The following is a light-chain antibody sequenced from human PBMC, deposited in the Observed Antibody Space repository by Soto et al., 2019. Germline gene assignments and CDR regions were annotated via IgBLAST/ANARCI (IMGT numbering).Light chain of an antibody. V-gene: IGKV1-39*01. CDR2: ASS. J-gene: IGKJ2*01. Sequence: DIQMTQSPSSLSASVVDRVTITCRASQSIITYLNWYQQKPGKAPKLLIYASSSLQSGVPSRFSGSVSGTDFTLTISSLQPEDFATYYCLQSYSTPYTFGQGTKLEIK. CDR3: LQSYSTPYT. CDR1: QSIITY.